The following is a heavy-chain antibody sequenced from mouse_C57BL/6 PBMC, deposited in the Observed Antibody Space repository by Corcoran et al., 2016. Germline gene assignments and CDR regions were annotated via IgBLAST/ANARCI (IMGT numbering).Heavy chain of an antibody. Sequence: EVQLQQSGPELVKTGASVKISCKASGYTFTDYYMNWVKQSHGKSLEWIVNITPNNGSTSYNQKFKGKAKLTVDKSSCTDYMELRSLTSEYFAPYYCVRGATTYFDYWGQGTILIVSS. CDR1: GYTFTDYY. J-gene: IGHJ2*01. V-gene: IGHV1-26*01. CDR3: VRGATTYFDY. D-gene: IGHD3-1*01. CDR2: ITPNNGST.